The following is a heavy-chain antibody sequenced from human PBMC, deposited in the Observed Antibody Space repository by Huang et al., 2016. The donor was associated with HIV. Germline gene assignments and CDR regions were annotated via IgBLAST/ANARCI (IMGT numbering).Heavy chain of an antibody. J-gene: IGHJ4*02. V-gene: IGHV4-30-4*08. CDR3: VRALSRYYFDY. CDR1: GDSISSGGYY. CDR2: VYYRGDT. D-gene: IGHD2-2*01. Sequence: QVQLQESGPGLVKPSQTLSLTCSVSGDSISSGGYYWTWIRQSPRTGMEFIGYVYYRGDTSYTPSLSSRVIISRDTSKNQFALTLQSLTAADTAVYYCVRALSRYYFDYWGQGTLVTVSS.